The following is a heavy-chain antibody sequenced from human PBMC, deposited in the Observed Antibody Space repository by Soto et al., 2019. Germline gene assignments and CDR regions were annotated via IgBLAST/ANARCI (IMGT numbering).Heavy chain of an antibody. D-gene: IGHD2-21*01. V-gene: IGHV4-34*01. J-gene: IGHJ6*03. CDR3: ARGGISNCAYFYYMDV. CDR1: GGSLSDYF. CDR2: INHLGSI. Sequence: QVQLQQWGAGLLKPSETLSLTCVVSGGSLSDYFWSWIRQPPGMALEWIGEINHLGSINYNPSLKSRVTMSVDTSKNQFSLTLNSVTAADTATSYCARGGISNCAYFYYMDVWDRGTTVTVSS.